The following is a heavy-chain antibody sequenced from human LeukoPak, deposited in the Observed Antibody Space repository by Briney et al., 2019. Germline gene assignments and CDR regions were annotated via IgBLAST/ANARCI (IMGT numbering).Heavy chain of an antibody. Sequence: PSETLSLTCTVSGGSISSYYWSWIRQPPGKGLEWIGYIYYSGSTNYNPSLKSRVTISVDTSKNQFSLKLSSVTAADTAVYYCARQYRLRHNWFDPWGQGTLVTVSS. V-gene: IGHV4-59*08. CDR1: GGSISSYY. J-gene: IGHJ5*02. CDR3: ARQYRLRHNWFDP. CDR2: IYYSGST. D-gene: IGHD1-26*01.